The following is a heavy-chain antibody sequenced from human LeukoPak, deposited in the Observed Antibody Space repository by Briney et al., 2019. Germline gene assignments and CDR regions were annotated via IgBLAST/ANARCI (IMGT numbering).Heavy chain of an antibody. D-gene: IGHD3-10*01. CDR2: ISWNSGSI. CDR1: GFTFDDYA. V-gene: IGHV3-9*01. Sequence: PGRSLRLSCAASGFTFDDYAMHWVRQAPGKGLEWVSGISWNSGSIGYADSVKGRFTISRDNAKNSLYLQMNSLRAEDTALYYCAKDISLLWFGKDYGMDVWGQGTTVTVSS. J-gene: IGHJ6*02. CDR3: AKDISLLWFGKDYGMDV.